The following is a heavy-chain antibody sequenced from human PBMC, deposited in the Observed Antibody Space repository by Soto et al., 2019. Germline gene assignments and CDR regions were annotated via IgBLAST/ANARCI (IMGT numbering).Heavy chain of an antibody. CDR3: AKVVRPSTTTTQPVEY. J-gene: IGHJ4*02. Sequence: EVQLLESGGDLVQPGGSLRLSCAASGFSFSSYAMTWVRQAPGKGLQWVSGIRLSGDYTYYADSVEGRFTISRDDSKNTLYLEVKSLRAEDTAVYYCAKVVRPSTTTTQPVEYWGQGTLVTVSS. D-gene: IGHD4-17*01. CDR1: GFSFSSYA. V-gene: IGHV3-23*01. CDR2: IRLSGDYT.